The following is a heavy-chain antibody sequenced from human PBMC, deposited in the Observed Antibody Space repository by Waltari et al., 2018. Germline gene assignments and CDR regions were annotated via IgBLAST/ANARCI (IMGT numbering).Heavy chain of an antibody. V-gene: IGHV3-7*03. CDR3: ARAPRGGYSSSWYEGDYYYGMDV. J-gene: IGHJ6*02. D-gene: IGHD6-13*01. CDR1: GFTFSSYW. CDR2: IKQDGSEK. Sequence: EVQLVESGGGLVQPGGSLRLSCAASGFTFSSYWMSWVRQAPGKGLEWVANIKQDGSEKYYVDSVKGRFTISRDNAKNSLYLQMNSLRSEDTAVYYCARAPRGGYSSSWYEGDYYYGMDVWGQGTTVTVSS.